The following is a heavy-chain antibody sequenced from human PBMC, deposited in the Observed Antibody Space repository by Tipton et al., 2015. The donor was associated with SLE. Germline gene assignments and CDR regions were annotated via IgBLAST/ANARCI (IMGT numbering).Heavy chain of an antibody. Sequence: SLRLSCAASEVTFGRYVMSWVRQAPGKGLEWVALMYSGGGNKFYADSVKGRFTISRDNSKNTLYLEMNSLGSEDTAVYYCARASGGVSYYGLDVWGQGTTVTVSS. CDR2: MYSGGGNK. CDR1: EVTFGRYV. CDR3: ARASGGVSYYGLDV. J-gene: IGHJ6*02. V-gene: IGHV3-23*03. D-gene: IGHD3-10*01.